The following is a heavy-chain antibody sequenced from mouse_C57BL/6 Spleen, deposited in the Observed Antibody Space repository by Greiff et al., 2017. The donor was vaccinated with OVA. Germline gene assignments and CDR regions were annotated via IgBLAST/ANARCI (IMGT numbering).Heavy chain of an antibody. CDR3: ARWALPPHAMDY. CDR2: IYPSNSYT. V-gene: IGHV1-69*01. Sequence: QVQLQQPGAELVMPGASVKLSCKASGYTFTSYWMHWVKQRPGQGLEWIGEIYPSNSYTNYNQKFKGKSTLTVDKSSSTAYMQLSSLTSEDSAVYYCARWALPPHAMDYWGQGTSVTVSS. D-gene: IGHD2-1*01. CDR1: GYTFTSYW. J-gene: IGHJ4*01.